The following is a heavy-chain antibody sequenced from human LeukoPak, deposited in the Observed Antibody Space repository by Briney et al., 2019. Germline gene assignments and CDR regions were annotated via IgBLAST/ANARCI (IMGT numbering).Heavy chain of an antibody. Sequence: PGGSLRLSCVASGFTFSSYGMPWVRQAPARGVERVAVISYDGSNKQYVDSVKGRFTIYRDNSKNTVHLQMNSLRVEDTAVYYCAATKTFDYWGQGTLVTVSS. D-gene: IGHD1-26*01. V-gene: IGHV3-30*03. CDR3: AATKTFDY. CDR2: ISYDGSNK. CDR1: GFTFSSYG. J-gene: IGHJ4*02.